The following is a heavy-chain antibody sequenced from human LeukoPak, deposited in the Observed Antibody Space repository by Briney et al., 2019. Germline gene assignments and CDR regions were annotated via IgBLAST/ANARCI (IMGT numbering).Heavy chain of an antibody. CDR1: GFTLNSFA. V-gene: IGHV3-21*01. D-gene: IGHD6-13*01. CDR2: ISSSSSYI. CDR3: ARDALYSSSWYRKDWFDP. Sequence: GSLRLSCAVSGFTLNSFAMSWVRQAPGKGLEWVSSISSSSSYIYYADSVKGRFTISRDNAKNSLYLQMNSLRAEDTAVYYCARDALYSSSWYRKDWFDPWGQGTLVTVSS. J-gene: IGHJ5*02.